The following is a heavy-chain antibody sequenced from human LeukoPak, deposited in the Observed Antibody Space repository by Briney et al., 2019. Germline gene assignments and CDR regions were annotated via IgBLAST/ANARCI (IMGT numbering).Heavy chain of an antibody. Sequence: PGGSLRLSCAASGFTFSSYALSWVRQAPGKGLEWVANIKQDGSEKYYVDSVKGRFTISRDNAKNSLYLQMNSPRAEDTAVYYCARDSLAQQLVWGRAFDIWGQGTMDTVSS. V-gene: IGHV3-7*01. CDR2: IKQDGSEK. D-gene: IGHD6-13*01. CDR3: ARDSLAQQLVWGRAFDI. J-gene: IGHJ3*02. CDR1: GFTFSSYA.